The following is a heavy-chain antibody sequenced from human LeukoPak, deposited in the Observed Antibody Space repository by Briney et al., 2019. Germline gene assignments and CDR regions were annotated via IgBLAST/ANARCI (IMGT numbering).Heavy chain of an antibody. V-gene: IGHV4-4*07. CDR2: IYTSGST. J-gene: IGHJ4*02. D-gene: IGHD3-22*01. CDR3: ARESMYYDSSGFVFDY. Sequence: KPSETLSLTCTVSGGSISSYYWSWIRQPAGKGLEWIGRIYTSGSTNYNPSLRSRVTISVDTSKNQFSLKLSSVTAADTAVYYCARESMYYDSSGFVFDYWGQGTLVTVSS. CDR1: GGSISSYY.